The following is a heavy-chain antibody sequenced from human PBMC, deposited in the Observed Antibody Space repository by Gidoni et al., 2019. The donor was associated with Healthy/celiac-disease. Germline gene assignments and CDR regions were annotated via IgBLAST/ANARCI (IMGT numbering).Heavy chain of an antibody. CDR3: ARAVGFGELEAFNPLYYYGMDV. Sequence: QVQLVQSGAEVQQPGSSVKVSCKASGGTISSYTISTVRQAPGQGLEWMGRIIPILGIANDAQKFQGRVTITADKSTSTAYMELSSLRSEDTAVYYCARAVGFGELEAFNPLYYYGMDVWGQGTTVTVSS. J-gene: IGHJ6*02. CDR1: GGTISSYT. V-gene: IGHV1-69*02. CDR2: IIPILGIA. D-gene: IGHD3-10*01.